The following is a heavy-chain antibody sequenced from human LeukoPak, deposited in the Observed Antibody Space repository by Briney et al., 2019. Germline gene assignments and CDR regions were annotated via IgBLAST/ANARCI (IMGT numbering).Heavy chain of an antibody. CDR1: GFTFSDYS. Sequence: GGSLRLSCVGSGFTFSDYSMNWVRQAPGKGLEWVSCISGSSSYIFYADSVKGRFTISRDNAKNSLYLQMNSLRAEDTAVYYCARGDGGSFDYWGQGTLATVSS. D-gene: IGHD2-21*02. J-gene: IGHJ4*02. CDR3: ARGDGGSFDY. CDR2: ISGSSSYI. V-gene: IGHV3-21*01.